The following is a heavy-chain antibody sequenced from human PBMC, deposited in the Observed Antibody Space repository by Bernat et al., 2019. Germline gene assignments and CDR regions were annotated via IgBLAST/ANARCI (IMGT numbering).Heavy chain of an antibody. V-gene: IGHV3-30-3*01. CDR2: ISYDGSTK. CDR3: ARDREGSSFNPIYFDF. CDR1: GFTFSPST. D-gene: IGHD6-6*01. J-gene: IGHJ4*02. Sequence: QVQLVESGGGVVQPGTSLRLSCAAPGFTFSPSTMHWVRRPPGKGLGWVAVISYDGSTKYYADSVKGRFTISRDNSKNTLYLQMNTLKSEDTAVHYCARDREGSSFNPIYFDFWGQGTLVTVS.